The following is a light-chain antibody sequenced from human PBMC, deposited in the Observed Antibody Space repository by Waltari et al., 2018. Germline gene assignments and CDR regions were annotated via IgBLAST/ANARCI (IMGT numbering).Light chain of an antibody. Sequence: DIQMTQSPSTLSASVGDRVTITCRASQSISSWWAWYQQKPGKAPKLLIYKASSLERGVPSRFSGSGSGTEFTLTISSLQPDDFATYYCQQYNSYSPYTFGQGTKLEIK. CDR2: KAS. CDR3: QQYNSYSPYT. CDR1: QSISSW. J-gene: IGKJ2*01. V-gene: IGKV1-5*03.